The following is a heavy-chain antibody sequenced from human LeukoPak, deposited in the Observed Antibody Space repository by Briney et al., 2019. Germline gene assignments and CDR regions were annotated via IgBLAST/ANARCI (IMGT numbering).Heavy chain of an antibody. D-gene: IGHD2-2*01. Sequence: PGGSLRLSCAASGVIVSSNYMSWVRQAPGKGLEWVSVIYTGGSTYYADSVKGRFTISRDNSKNTVYLQMSSLRAEDTAVYYCAKEGDCSTTSCLTGGLDVWGKGTTVTVSS. J-gene: IGHJ6*04. CDR3: AKEGDCSTTSCLTGGLDV. CDR2: IYTGGST. V-gene: IGHV3-53*01. CDR1: GVIVSSNY.